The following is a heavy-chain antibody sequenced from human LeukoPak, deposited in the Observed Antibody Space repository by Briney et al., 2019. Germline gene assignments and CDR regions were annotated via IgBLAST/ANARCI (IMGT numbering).Heavy chain of an antibody. J-gene: IGHJ6*02. Sequence: ASVEVSCKASGYTFTSYDINWVRQATGQGLEWMGWMNPNSGNTGYAQKFQGRVTMTRNTSISTAYMELSSLRSEDTAVYYCARKRAMVRGVPSYYYGMDVWGQGTTVTVSS. V-gene: IGHV1-8*01. D-gene: IGHD3-10*01. CDR1: GYTFTSYD. CDR2: MNPNSGNT. CDR3: ARKRAMVRGVPSYYYGMDV.